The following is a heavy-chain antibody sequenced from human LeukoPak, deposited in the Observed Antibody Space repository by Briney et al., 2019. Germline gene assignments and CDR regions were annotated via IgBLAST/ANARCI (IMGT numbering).Heavy chain of an antibody. V-gene: IGHV4-39*01. Sequence: SETLSLTCSVSGGSISSSTYYWAWIRQPPGKGLEWIGSIYYSGNTYYNPSLKSRVTISVDTSRNQFSLKLSSLTAADTAVYYCARHMISPYAFDIWVQGTMVTVSS. CDR2: IYYSGNT. CDR3: ARHMISPYAFDI. D-gene: IGHD3/OR15-3a*01. J-gene: IGHJ3*02. CDR1: GGSISSSTYY.